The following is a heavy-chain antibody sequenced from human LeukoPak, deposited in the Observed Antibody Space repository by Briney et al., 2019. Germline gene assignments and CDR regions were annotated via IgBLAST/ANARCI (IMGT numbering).Heavy chain of an antibody. CDR3: ARDILGRSNGGSHYFGMEV. J-gene: IGHJ6*02. Sequence: GASVKVSCKASGYTFTSYGISWVRQAPGQGLERMGWISAYNGNTNYAQKLQGRVTMTTDTSTSTAYMELSSLRSDDAAVYYCARDILGRSNGGSHYFGMEVWGQGTTVTVSS. V-gene: IGHV1-18*01. D-gene: IGHD2-15*01. CDR1: GYTFTSYG. CDR2: ISAYNGNT.